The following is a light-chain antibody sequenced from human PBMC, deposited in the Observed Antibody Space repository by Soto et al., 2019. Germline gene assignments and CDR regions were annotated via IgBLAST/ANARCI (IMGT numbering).Light chain of an antibody. V-gene: IGLV1-47*01. J-gene: IGLJ3*02. CDR3: VAWDDTLDAKV. CDR1: RSNIGRNF. CDR2: RNN. Sequence: QSVLTQSPSASGTRGQRVTISCSGSRSNIGRNFAYWYQHVPGTAPRLLIQRNNERPSWVPDRFSGSKSGTSVSLAISGLRSDDEATSYCVAWDDTLDAKVFGGGTPLTVL.